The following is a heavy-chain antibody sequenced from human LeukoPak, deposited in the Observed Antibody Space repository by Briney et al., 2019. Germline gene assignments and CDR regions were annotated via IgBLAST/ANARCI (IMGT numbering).Heavy chain of an antibody. Sequence: GGSLRLSCAASGFTFGDYAMHWVRQAPGKGLEWVSAISGGGGSTYYADSVKGRFTISRDNSKNTLYLQMNSLRAEDTAVYYCANTPTYDFWSGYYPYWGQGTLVTVSS. D-gene: IGHD3-3*01. CDR3: ANTPTYDFWSGYYPY. V-gene: IGHV3-23*01. J-gene: IGHJ4*02. CDR1: GFTFGDYA. CDR2: ISGGGGST.